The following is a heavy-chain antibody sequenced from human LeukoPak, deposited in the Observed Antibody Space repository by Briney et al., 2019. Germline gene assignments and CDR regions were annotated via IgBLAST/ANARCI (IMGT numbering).Heavy chain of an antibody. CDR1: GFTFSSYA. J-gene: IGHJ4*02. CDR2: ISGRGGST. V-gene: IGHV3-23*01. CDR3: AKDITKSGDYEDY. D-gene: IGHD4-17*01. Sequence: GGSLRLSCAASGFTFSSYAMSWVRQAPGKGLEWVSAISGRGGSTYYADSVKGRFTISRDNSKNTLFLQMNSLRAEDTAVYYCAKDITKSGDYEDYWGQGTLVTVSS.